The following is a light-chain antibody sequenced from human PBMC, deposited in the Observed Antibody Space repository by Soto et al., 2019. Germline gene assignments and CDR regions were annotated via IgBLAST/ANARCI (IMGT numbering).Light chain of an antibody. CDR1: QSVSSSY. J-gene: IGKJ3*01. Sequence: EIVFTQSPGTLSLSPGERATLSCRASQSVSSSYLAWSQQKPGQAPRLVIYGASSRETGIPDRFSGSGSGTEFTLTISRLEPEDFEVYYCQQYGSSTGTFGPGTQVDNK. V-gene: IGKV3-20*01. CDR2: GAS. CDR3: QQYGSSTGT.